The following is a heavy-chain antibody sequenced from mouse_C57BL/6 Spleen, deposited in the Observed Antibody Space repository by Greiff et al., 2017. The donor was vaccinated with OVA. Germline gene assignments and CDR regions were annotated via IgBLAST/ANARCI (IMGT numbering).Heavy chain of an antibody. Sequence: VQLQQSGAELVKPGASVKLSCKASGYTFTSYWMHWVKQRPGRGLEWIGRIDPNSGGTKYNEKFKSKATLTVDKPSSTAYMQLSSLTSEDSAVYYCARAYGSSYGAYWYFNVWGTGTTVTVSS. D-gene: IGHD1-1*01. CDR1: GYTFTSYW. V-gene: IGHV1-72*01. CDR3: ARAYGSSYGAYWYFNV. J-gene: IGHJ1*03. CDR2: IDPNSGGT.